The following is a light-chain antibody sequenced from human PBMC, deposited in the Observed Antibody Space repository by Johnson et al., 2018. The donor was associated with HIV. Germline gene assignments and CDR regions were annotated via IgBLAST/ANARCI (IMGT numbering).Light chain of an antibody. CDR2: DNN. CDR3: ETWDSSLSGYYV. Sequence: QSVLTQPPSVSAAPGQKVTISCSGSSSNIGNNYVSWYQQLPGTAPKLLIYDNNKLPSGIPDRFSGSKSGTSATLGITGLQTGDEADYYCETWDSSLSGYYVFGTGTKLTVL. J-gene: IGLJ1*01. V-gene: IGLV1-51*01. CDR1: SSNIGNNY.